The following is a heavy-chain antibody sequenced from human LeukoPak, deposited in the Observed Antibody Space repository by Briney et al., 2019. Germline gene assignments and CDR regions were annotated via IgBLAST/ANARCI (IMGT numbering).Heavy chain of an antibody. CDR1: GYTFTSYG. CDR2: ISAYNGNT. V-gene: IGHV1-18*01. Sequence: GASVKVSCKASGYTFTSYGIIWVRQAPGQGLEWMGWISAYNGNTNYAQKLQGRVTMTTDTSTSTAYMELRSLRSDDTAVYYCPRDPIPSSRWYYYYYGMDVWGQGTTVTVSS. CDR3: PRDPIPSSRWYYYYYGMDV. D-gene: IGHD6-19*01. J-gene: IGHJ6*02.